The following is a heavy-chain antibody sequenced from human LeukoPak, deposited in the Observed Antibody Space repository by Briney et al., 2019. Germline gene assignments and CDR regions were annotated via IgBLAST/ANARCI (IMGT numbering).Heavy chain of an antibody. Sequence: GGSLRLSCAASGFTFSSYAMHWVRQAPGKGLEWVAVISYDGSNKYYADSVKGRFTISRDNSKNTLYLQMNSLRAEDAAVYYCAKMVKRELLRDDDAFDIWGQGTMVTVSS. CDR2: ISYDGSNK. CDR1: GFTFSSYA. V-gene: IGHV3-30-3*02. CDR3: AKMVKRELLRDDDAFDI. D-gene: IGHD1-26*01. J-gene: IGHJ3*02.